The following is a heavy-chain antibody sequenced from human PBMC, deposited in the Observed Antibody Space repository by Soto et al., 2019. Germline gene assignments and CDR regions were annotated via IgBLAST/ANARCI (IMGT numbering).Heavy chain of an antibody. V-gene: IGHV3-21*01. J-gene: IGHJ5*02. CDR1: GFTFSSYS. D-gene: IGHD6-6*01. CDR2: ISSSSSYI. Sequence: GGSLRLSCAASGFTFSSYSMNWVRQAPGKGLEWVSSISSSSSYIYYADSVKGRFTISRDNAKNSLYLQMNSLRAEDTAVYYCARDLTSIAALFDPWGQGTLVTVSS. CDR3: ARDLTSIAALFDP.